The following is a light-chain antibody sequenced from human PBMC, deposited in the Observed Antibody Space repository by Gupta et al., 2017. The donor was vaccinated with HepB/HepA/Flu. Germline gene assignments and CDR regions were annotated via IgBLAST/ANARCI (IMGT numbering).Light chain of an antibody. CDR3: RQALPTPLT. Sequence: DIVMTQSPLSLPVTPGEPASISCRSSQSLLYSNGYNYLDWYLQKPGQSPQLLIYLRSKRASGVPDRFTGSGSGTDFTLKISRVEAEDVGVYYCRQALPTPLTFGGGTKVDIK. V-gene: IGKV2-28*01. CDR1: QSLLYSNGYNY. J-gene: IGKJ4*01. CDR2: LRS.